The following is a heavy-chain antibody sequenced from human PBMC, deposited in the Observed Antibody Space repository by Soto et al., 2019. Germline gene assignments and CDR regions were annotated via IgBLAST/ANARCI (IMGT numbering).Heavy chain of an antibody. Sequence: SETLSLTCTVSGGSISSYYWSWIRQPPGKGLEWIGYIYYSGSTNYNPSLKSRVTISVDTSKNQFSLKLSSVTAADTAVYYCASYSSIAARPIGFDYWGQGTLVTVSS. D-gene: IGHD6-6*01. CDR1: GGSISSYY. CDR3: ASYSSIAARPIGFDY. J-gene: IGHJ4*02. V-gene: IGHV4-59*08. CDR2: IYYSGST.